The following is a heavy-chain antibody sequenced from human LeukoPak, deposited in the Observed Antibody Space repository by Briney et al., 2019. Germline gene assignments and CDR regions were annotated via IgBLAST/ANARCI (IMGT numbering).Heavy chain of an antibody. CDR3: GRGEY. Sequence: GGSLRLSCAASGFSFSSAWMNWVRQAPGKGLEWVANISPDGSDIYYVDSVKGRFTISRDNTKNSLYLQMNSLRAEDTAVYYCGRGEYWDQGTPVTVSS. CDR1: GFSFSSAW. V-gene: IGHV3-7*04. J-gene: IGHJ4*02. CDR2: ISPDGSDI.